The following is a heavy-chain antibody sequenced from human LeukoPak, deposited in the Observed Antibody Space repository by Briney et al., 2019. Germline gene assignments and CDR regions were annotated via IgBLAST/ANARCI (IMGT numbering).Heavy chain of an antibody. CDR2: INPNSGNT. CDR3: ARRAVGNSYYYYMDV. CDR1: GYTFTGYY. D-gene: IGHD6-19*01. J-gene: IGHJ6*03. Sequence: ASVKVSCKASGYTFTGYYMHWVRQAPGQGLEWMGWINPNSGNTDYAQKFQGRVTITRNTSISTAYMELNSLRSEDTAVYYCARRAVGNSYYYYMDVWGKGTTVTVSS. V-gene: IGHV1-8*03.